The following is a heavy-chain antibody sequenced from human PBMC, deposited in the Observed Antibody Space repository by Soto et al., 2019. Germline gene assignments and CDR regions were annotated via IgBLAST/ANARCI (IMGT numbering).Heavy chain of an antibody. CDR3: ASSPRDYTSGYFHY. CDR1: GGTFNSYG. D-gene: IGHD2-8*01. V-gene: IGHV1-69*01. Sequence: QVQLVQSGAEVKKPGSSVKVSCRASGGTFNSYGISWVRQAPGQGLQWMGGIIPNFGTTSYAQEVQGRVTVSADESMSTVYMELSSLRSEDTAVYYCASSPRDYTSGYFHYWGQGTLVTVSS. J-gene: IGHJ4*02. CDR2: IIPNFGTT.